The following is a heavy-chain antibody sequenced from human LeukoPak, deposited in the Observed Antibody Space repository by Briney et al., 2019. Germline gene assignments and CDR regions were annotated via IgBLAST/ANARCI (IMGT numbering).Heavy chain of an antibody. CDR3: ARGSCSSRSCYKRVNGLDV. CDR2: FHTAGDV. CDR1: GFTFSNYD. Sequence: GGSLRLSCAASGFTFSNYDMRWVRQATGKGLEWVSAFHTAGDVHYSGSVKGRFATSRENAKNSFYLQMNNLRAGDTAVYYCARGSCSSRSCYKRVNGLDVWGQGTPVTVSS. J-gene: IGHJ6*02. D-gene: IGHD2-2*01. V-gene: IGHV3-13*01.